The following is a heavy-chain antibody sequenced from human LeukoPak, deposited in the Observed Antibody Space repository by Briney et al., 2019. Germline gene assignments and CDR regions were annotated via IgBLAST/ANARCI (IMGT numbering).Heavy chain of an antibody. Sequence: QTGGSLRLSCAASGFTFSSYEMNWVRQAPGKGLEWVSYISSSGSTIYYADSVKGRFTISRDNAKNSLYLQMNSLRAEDTAVYYCARAFYDFWSGYSFDHWGQGTLVTVSS. J-gene: IGHJ4*02. CDR3: ARAFYDFWSGYSFDH. D-gene: IGHD3-3*01. CDR1: GFTFSSYE. V-gene: IGHV3-48*03. CDR2: ISSSGSTI.